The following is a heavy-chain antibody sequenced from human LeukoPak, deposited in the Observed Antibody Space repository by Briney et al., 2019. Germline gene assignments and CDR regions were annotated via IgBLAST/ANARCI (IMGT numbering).Heavy chain of an antibody. CDR1: GGSISSSSYY. CDR2: IYYSGST. CDR3: ARRTYYYDSSGYYAPDY. Sequence: SETLSLTCTVSGGSISSSSYYWGWIRQPPGKGLEWIGSIYYSGSTYYNPSLKSRVTISVDTSKNQFSLKLSSVTAADTAVYYCARRTYYYDSSGYYAPDYWGQGTLVTVSS. J-gene: IGHJ4*02. D-gene: IGHD3-22*01. V-gene: IGHV4-39*01.